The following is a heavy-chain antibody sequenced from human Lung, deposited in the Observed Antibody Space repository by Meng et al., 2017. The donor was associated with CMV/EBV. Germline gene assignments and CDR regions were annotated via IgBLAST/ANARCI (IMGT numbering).Heavy chain of an antibody. J-gene: IGHJ6*02. CDR1: GFTFSSYW. Sequence: GESLKISCAASGFTFSSYWMSWVRQAPGKGLEWVANIKQDGSEKYYVDSVKGRFTISRDNAKNSLYLQMNSLRAEDTAVYYCAKVRYSKGMDYYYGRDVWGQGTTVTVSS. V-gene: IGHV3-7*01. CDR3: AKVRYSKGMDYYYGRDV. CDR2: IKQDGSEK. D-gene: IGHD3-16*02.